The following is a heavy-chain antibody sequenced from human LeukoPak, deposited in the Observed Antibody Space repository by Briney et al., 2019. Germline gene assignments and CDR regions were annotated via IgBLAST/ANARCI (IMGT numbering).Heavy chain of an antibody. V-gene: IGHV1-69*13. J-gene: IGHJ4*02. CDR3: ARDTGYSSSWSGGYFDY. CDR2: IIPIFGTA. D-gene: IGHD6-13*01. Sequence: SVKVSCKASGGTFSSYAISWVRQAPGQGLEWMGGIIPIFGTANYAQKFQGRVTITADESTSTAYMELSSLRSEDTAVYYCARDTGYSSSWSGGYFDYWGQGPLVTVSS. CDR1: GGTFSSYA.